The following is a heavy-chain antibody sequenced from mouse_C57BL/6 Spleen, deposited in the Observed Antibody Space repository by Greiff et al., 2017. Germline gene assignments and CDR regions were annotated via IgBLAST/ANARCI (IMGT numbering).Heavy chain of an antibody. CDR2: IRNKANGYTT. J-gene: IGHJ1*03. D-gene: IGHD1-1*01. CDR3: ARLDYGSSLWYVDV. V-gene: IGHV7-3*01. Sequence: EVKLMESGGGLVQPGGSLSLSCAASGFTFTDYYMSWVRQPPGKALEWLGFIRNKANGYTTEYSASVKGRFTISRDNSQSILYLQMNALRAEDSATYYCARLDYGSSLWYVDVWGTGTTVTVSS. CDR1: GFTFTDYY.